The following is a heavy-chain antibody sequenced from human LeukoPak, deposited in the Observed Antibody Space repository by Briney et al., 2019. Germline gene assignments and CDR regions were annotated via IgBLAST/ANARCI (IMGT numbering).Heavy chain of an antibody. J-gene: IGHJ3*02. CDR1: GFTFSSYW. CDR3: ARIRYSGSYGLGFAFDI. Sequence: GGSLRLSCAASGFTFSSYWMSWVRQAPGKGLEWVANIKQDGSEKYYVDSVKGRFTISRDNAKNSLYLQMNSLRAEDTAVYYCARIRYSGSYGLGFAFDIWGQGTMVTVSS. V-gene: IGHV3-7*04. CDR2: IKQDGSEK. D-gene: IGHD1-26*01.